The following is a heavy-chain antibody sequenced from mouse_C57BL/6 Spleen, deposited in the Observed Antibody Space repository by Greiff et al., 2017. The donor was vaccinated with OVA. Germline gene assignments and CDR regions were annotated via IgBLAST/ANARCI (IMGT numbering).Heavy chain of an antibody. D-gene: IGHD1-1*01. CDR3: ARHYYGSSYEGYFDY. CDR1: GFTFSDYG. Sequence: DVKLEESGGGLVQPGGSLKLSCAASGFTFSDYGMAWVRQAPRKGPEWVAFISNLAYSIYYADTVTGRFTISRENAKNTLYLEMSSLRSEDTAMYYCARHYYGSSYEGYFDYWGQGTTLTVSS. V-gene: IGHV5-15*01. J-gene: IGHJ2*01. CDR2: ISNLAYSI.